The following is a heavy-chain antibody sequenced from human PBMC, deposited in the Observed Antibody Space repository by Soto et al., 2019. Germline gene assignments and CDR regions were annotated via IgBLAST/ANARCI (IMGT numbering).Heavy chain of an antibody. CDR3: ARDRLRYNWNDFPYYYYGMDV. Sequence: QVQLVESGGGVVQPGRSLRLSFAASGFTFSSYAMHWVRQAPGKGLEWVAVISYDGSNKYYADSVKGRFTISRDNSKNTLYLQMKRLRAEDTAVYYCARDRLRYNWNDFPYYYYGMDVWGQGTTVTVSS. D-gene: IGHD1-1*01. CDR1: GFTFSSYA. V-gene: IGHV3-30-3*01. J-gene: IGHJ6*02. CDR2: ISYDGSNK.